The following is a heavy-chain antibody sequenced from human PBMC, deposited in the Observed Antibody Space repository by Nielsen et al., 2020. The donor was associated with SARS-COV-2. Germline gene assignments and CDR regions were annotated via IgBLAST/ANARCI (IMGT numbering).Heavy chain of an antibody. V-gene: IGHV3-48*01. J-gene: IGHJ4*02. CDR1: GFSISGYS. CDR2: INSGT. Sequence: GESLKISCAASGFSISGYSMNWVRQAPGKGLEWVAYINSGTDYAKSVKGRFTISRDNSKNTLYLQINRLRPEDTAVYFCARAGVLRFLEWFFDSWGQGTLVTVSS. D-gene: IGHD3-3*01. CDR3: ARAGVLRFLEWFFDS.